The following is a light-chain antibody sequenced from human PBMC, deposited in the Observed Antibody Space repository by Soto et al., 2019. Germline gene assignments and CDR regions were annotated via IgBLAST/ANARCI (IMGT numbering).Light chain of an antibody. V-gene: IGKV1-27*01. J-gene: IGKJ5*01. Sequence: DIQMTQSPSSLSASVGDRVTITCRASQDISVYLAWYQQKPGKVPKLLIYSASTLQSGVPSRFSGSGSGTDFTLTISSLQPEDVATNYCQKFHTAPRTFGQGTRLEIK. CDR2: SAS. CDR3: QKFHTAPRT. CDR1: QDISVY.